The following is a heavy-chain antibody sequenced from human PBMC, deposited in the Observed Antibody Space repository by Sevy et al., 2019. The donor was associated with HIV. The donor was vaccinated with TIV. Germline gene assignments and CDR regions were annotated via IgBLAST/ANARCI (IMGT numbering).Heavy chain of an antibody. D-gene: IGHD3-16*01. CDR1: GFTFSDYW. V-gene: IGHV3-7*01. Sequence: GWSLRLSCAASGFTFSDYWMSWVRQAPEKGLEWVANIKHDGSKKYYVDSIKGRFIVSRDNAKKSLYLEMSSLRAEDTAVYYCARLKLHYDPYYFDLWGQGTLVTVSS. J-gene: IGHJ4*02. CDR2: IKHDGSKK. CDR3: ARLKLHYDPYYFDL.